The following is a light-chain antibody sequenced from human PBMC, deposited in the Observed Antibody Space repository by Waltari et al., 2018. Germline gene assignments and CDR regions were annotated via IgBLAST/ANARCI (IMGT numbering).Light chain of an antibody. Sequence: IPLTQSPATLSASPGERATLSCRASRSVGTNLAWYQQKRGQAPRLLIYGASFRATGTPDRFTGSGSGTDFTLTISSLQSEDFALYFCLQYNGWRTFGQGTTVDMK. J-gene: IGKJ1*01. CDR3: LQYNGWRT. CDR2: GAS. CDR1: RSVGTN. V-gene: IGKV3-15*01.